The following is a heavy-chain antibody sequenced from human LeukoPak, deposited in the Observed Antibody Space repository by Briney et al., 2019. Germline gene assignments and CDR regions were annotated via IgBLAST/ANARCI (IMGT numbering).Heavy chain of an antibody. CDR3: ARDTVLQLSPGLEAFDV. V-gene: IGHV1-2*02. D-gene: IGHD1-1*01. Sequence: ASVKVSCKASGYTFTGYYMHWVRQAPGQGLEWMGWINPNSGGTNYAQKLQGRVTMTTDTSTSTAYMELRSLRSDDTAVYYCARDTVLQLSPGLEAFDVWGQGTMVTVSS. J-gene: IGHJ3*01. CDR1: GYTFTGYY. CDR2: INPNSGGT.